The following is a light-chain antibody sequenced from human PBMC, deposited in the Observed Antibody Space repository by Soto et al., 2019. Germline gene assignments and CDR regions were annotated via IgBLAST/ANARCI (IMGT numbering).Light chain of an antibody. Sequence: EIVLTQSPATLSFSSGERATLSFRASHSVRSYLLWYQQKPGQAPRLLISDASNRATGIPARLSGSGSGTDFTLTISSLEPEDFAVYYCQQRYSWPPITFGQGTRLEIK. CDR3: QQRYSWPPIT. J-gene: IGKJ5*01. CDR1: HSVRSY. V-gene: IGKV3-11*01. CDR2: DAS.